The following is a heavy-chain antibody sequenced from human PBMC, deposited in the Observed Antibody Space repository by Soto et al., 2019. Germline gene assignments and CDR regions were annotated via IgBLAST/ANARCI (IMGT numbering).Heavy chain of an antibody. Sequence: GGSLRLSCAASGFTFSSYGMHWVRQAPGKGLEWVAVIWYDGSNKYYADSVKGRFTISRDNSKNTLYLQMNSLRAEDTAVYYCARVLGIAAAGPKNYYYYGMDVWGQGTTVTVSS. CDR2: IWYDGSNK. V-gene: IGHV3-33*01. CDR1: GFTFSSYG. CDR3: ARVLGIAAAGPKNYYYYGMDV. J-gene: IGHJ6*02. D-gene: IGHD6-13*01.